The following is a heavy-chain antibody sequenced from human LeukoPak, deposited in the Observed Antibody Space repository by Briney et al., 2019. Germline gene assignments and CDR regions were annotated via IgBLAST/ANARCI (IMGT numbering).Heavy chain of an antibody. V-gene: IGHV4-61*02. J-gene: IGHJ4*02. Sequence: PSQTLSLTCTGSGGSISSGSYYWSWIRQPAGKGLEWIGRIYTSGSTNYNPSLKSRVTISVDTSKNQFSLKLSSVIAADTAVYYCAGYDYVWGSYRRDYWGQGTLVTVSS. CDR3: AGYDYVWGSYRRDY. D-gene: IGHD3-16*02. CDR2: IYTSGST. CDR1: GGSISSGSYY.